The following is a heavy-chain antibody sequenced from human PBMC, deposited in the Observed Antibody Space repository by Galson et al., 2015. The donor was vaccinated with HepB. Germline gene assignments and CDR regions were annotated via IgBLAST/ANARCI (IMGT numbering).Heavy chain of an antibody. J-gene: IGHJ6*02. V-gene: IGHV3-15*01. CDR2: IKSKTDGGTT. D-gene: IGHD2-2*02. Sequence: SLRLSCAASGFTFSNAWMSWVRQAPGKGLEWVGRIKSKTDGGTTDYAAPVKARFTISRDDSKNTLYLQMNSLKTEDTAVYYCTTDPHGYCSSTSCYTNYGMDVWGQGTTVTVSS. CDR3: TTDPHGYCSSTSCYTNYGMDV. CDR1: GFTFSNAW.